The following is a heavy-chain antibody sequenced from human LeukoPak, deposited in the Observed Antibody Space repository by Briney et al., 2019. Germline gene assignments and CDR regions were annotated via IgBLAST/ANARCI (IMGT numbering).Heavy chain of an antibody. CDR1: GYSISSGYY. CDR2: IYHSGST. CDR3: ARDRTQVAPFDP. J-gene: IGHJ5*02. V-gene: IGHV4-38-2*02. Sequence: SETLSLTCTVSGYSISSGYYWGWIRQPPGKGLEWIGSIYHSGSTYYNPSLKSRVTISVDTSKNQFSLKLSSVTAADTAVYYCARDRTQVAPFDPWGQGTLVTVSS. D-gene: IGHD2-15*01.